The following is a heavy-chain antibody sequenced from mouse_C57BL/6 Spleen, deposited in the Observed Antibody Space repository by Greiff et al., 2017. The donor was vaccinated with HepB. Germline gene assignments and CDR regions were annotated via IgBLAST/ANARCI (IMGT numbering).Heavy chain of an antibody. Sequence: QVQLQQPGAELVRPGSSVKLSCKASGYTFTSYWMDWVKQRPGQGLEWIGNIYPSDSETHYNQKFKDKATLTVDKSSSTAYMQLSSLTSEDSAVYYCARSTMVTEWYFDVWGTGTTVTVSS. CDR1: GYTFTSYW. V-gene: IGHV1-61*01. CDR3: ARSTMVTEWYFDV. CDR2: IYPSDSET. J-gene: IGHJ1*03. D-gene: IGHD2-2*01.